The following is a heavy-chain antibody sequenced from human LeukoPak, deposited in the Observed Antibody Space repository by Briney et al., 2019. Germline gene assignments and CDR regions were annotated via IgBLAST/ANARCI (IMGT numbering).Heavy chain of an antibody. Sequence: ASVRVSCKTSDYTLSSYGISWVRQAPGQGLEWMGWISAYKGNTNYAQMLQGRVTMTTDTSTSTAYMELRSLRSDDTAVYYCARSLNDYVWGSYRPDAFDLWGQGTMVTVSS. J-gene: IGHJ3*01. CDR3: ARSLNDYVWGSYRPDAFDL. CDR1: DYTLSSYG. V-gene: IGHV1-18*01. CDR2: ISAYKGNT. D-gene: IGHD3-16*02.